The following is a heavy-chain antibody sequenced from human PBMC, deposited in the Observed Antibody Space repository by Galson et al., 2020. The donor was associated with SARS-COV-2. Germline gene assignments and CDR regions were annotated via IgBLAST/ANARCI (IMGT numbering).Heavy chain of an antibody. CDR1: GFTLTYNY. CDR3: AREPYYYGSGRVDAFDI. D-gene: IGHD3-10*01. J-gene: IGHJ3*02. Sequence: GESLKISCEASGFTLTYNYVTWVRQAPGTGLEWVSIIYSGGSTYYADSVKGRFTISRDNSKNTLYLQMNSLRAEDTAVYYCAREPYYYGSGRVDAFDIWGQGTMVTVSS. CDR2: IYSGGST. V-gene: IGHV3-53*01.